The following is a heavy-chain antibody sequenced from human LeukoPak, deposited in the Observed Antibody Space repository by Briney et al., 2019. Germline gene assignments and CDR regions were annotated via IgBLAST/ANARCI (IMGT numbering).Heavy chain of an antibody. CDR3: ARTNQAFDY. CDR2: IYYRGST. V-gene: IGHV4-39*01. J-gene: IGHJ4*02. CDR1: GGSISSSSYY. Sequence: PSETLSLTCTVSGGSISSSSYYWGWIRQPPRTGLEWIGSIYYRGSTYYNPSLRSRVTISVDTSKNQFSLKLSSVTAADTAVYYCARTNQAFDYWGQGTLVTVSS. D-gene: IGHD1-14*01.